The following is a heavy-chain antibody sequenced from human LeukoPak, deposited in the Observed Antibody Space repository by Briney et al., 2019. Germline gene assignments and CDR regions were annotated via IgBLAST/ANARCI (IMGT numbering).Heavy chain of an antibody. CDR3: ATGGGQYCSGGSCYLPYGMDV. CDR1: GYTLTELS. D-gene: IGHD2-15*01. J-gene: IGHJ6*02. V-gene: IGHV1-24*01. CDR2: FDPEDGET. Sequence: ASVKVSCKVSGYTLTELSMHWVRQAPGKGLEWMGGFDPEDGETIYAQKFQGRVTMTEDTSTDTAYMELSSLRSEDTAVYYCATGGGQYCSGGSCYLPYGMDVWGQGTTVTVSS.